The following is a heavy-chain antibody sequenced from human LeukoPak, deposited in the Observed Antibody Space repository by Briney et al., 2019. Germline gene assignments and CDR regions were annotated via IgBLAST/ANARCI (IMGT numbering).Heavy chain of an antibody. V-gene: IGHV3-33*01. CDR2: IWYDGSNK. CDR3: ARDSSGLNWFDP. CDR1: GFTFSSYG. J-gene: IGHJ5*02. D-gene: IGHD3-22*01. Sequence: GGSLRLSCAASGFTFSSYGMHWVRQAPGKGLEWVAVIWYDGSNKYYADSVKGRFTISRDNSKNTLYLQMNSLRAEDTAVYYCARDSSGLNWFDPWGQGTLVTVSS.